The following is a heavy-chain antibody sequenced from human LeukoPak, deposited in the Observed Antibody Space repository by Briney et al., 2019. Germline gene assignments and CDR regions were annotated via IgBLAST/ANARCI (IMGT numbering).Heavy chain of an antibody. V-gene: IGHV1-69*13. CDR2: IIPIFGTA. D-gene: IGHD2-15*01. CDR1: GYTFTSYA. CDR3: ARYCSGGSCYSLFDP. J-gene: IGHJ5*02. Sequence: ASVTVSCKASGYTFTSYAISWVRQAPGQGLEWMGGIIPIFGTANYAQKFQGRVTITADESTSTAYMELSSLRSEDTAVYYCARYCSGGSCYSLFDPWGQGTLVTVSS.